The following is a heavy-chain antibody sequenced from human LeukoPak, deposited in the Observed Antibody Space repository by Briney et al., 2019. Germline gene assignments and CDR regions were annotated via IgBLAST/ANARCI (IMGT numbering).Heavy chain of an antibody. J-gene: IGHJ5*02. Sequence: SQTLSLTCTVSGGSISSGGYYWSWIRQHPGKGLEWIGYIYYSGSTYYNPSLKSRVTISVDTSKNQFSLKLSSVTAADTAVYYCARTIRFLEWSDWFDPWGQGTLVTVSP. D-gene: IGHD3-3*01. CDR1: GGSISSGGYY. CDR3: ARTIRFLEWSDWFDP. V-gene: IGHV4-31*03. CDR2: IYYSGST.